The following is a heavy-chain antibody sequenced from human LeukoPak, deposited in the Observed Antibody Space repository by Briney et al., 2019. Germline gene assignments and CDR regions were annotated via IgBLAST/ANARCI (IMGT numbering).Heavy chain of an antibody. Sequence: GGSLRLSCASSGFTFSSYAMSWVRQAPGKGLEWVSAISGSGGSTYYADSVKGRFTISRDNSKNTLYLQMNSLRAEDTPVYYCAKGPPGHYGLLYHKDGWGKGTTVTVSS. V-gene: IGHV3-23*01. CDR2: ISGSGGST. D-gene: IGHD4-17*01. CDR1: GFTFSSYA. J-gene: IGHJ6*03. CDR3: AKGPPGHYGLLYHKDG.